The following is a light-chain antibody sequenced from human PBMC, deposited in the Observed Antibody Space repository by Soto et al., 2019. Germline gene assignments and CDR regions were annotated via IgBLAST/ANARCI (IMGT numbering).Light chain of an antibody. CDR2: DAS. J-gene: IGKJ2*01. CDR3: HQYKSFSFT. Sequence: DIQMTQSPSTLSASVGDRVTITCRASESIDTWLAWYQQKPGKAPKLLVFDASTLQSGVPSRFSGSGSGTEFTLPISSLQGDDFATYYCHQYKSFSFTCGQGTKLEIK. CDR1: ESIDTW. V-gene: IGKV1-5*01.